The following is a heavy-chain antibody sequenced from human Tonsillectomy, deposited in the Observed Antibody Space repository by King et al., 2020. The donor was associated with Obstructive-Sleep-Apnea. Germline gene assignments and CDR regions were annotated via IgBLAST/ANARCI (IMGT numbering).Heavy chain of an antibody. CDR1: GFTFSSYG. J-gene: IGHJ4*02. CDR2: IRYDGSNK. Sequence: VQLVESGGGVVQPGGSLRLSCAASGFTFSSYGMHWVRRAPGKGLEWVAFIRYDGSNKYYADSVKGRFTISRDNSKNTLYLQMNSLRAEDTAVYYCAKDYDILTGYYNHLFDYWGQGTLVTVSS. V-gene: IGHV3-30*02. CDR3: AKDYDILTGYYNHLFDY. D-gene: IGHD3-9*01.